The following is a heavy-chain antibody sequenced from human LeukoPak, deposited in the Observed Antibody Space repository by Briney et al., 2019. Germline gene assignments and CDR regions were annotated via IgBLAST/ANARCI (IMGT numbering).Heavy chain of an antibody. Sequence: GGSLRLSCAASGFTFSSYAMSWVRQAPGKGLEWVSAISSGGGRTYYADSVKGRFTFSRDNSKNTLSLQMNSLRADDTAVYYHAKRDREEIAGGTGFDYWGQGTLVTVSS. V-gene: IGHV3-23*01. CDR2: ISSGGGRT. CDR1: GFTFSSYA. D-gene: IGHD6-13*01. CDR3: AKRDREEIAGGTGFDY. J-gene: IGHJ4*02.